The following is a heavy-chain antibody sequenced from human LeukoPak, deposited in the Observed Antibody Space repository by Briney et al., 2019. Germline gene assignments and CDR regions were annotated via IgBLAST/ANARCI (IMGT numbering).Heavy chain of an antibody. V-gene: IGHV3-48*01. D-gene: IGHD2-21*02. Sequence: GGSLRLSCAASGFIFSSYSMNWVRQAPGKGLQWVSYITSGSTTIYYADSVKGRFTISRDDANNSLYLQMNSLRADDTAVYYCVRSTAHFDSWGQGTLVTVSS. CDR2: ITSGSTTI. CDR1: GFIFSSYS. CDR3: VRSTAHFDS. J-gene: IGHJ4*02.